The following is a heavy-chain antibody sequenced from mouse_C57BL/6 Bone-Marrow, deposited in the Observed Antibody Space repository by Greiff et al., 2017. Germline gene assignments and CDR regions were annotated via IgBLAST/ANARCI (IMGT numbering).Heavy chain of an antibody. Sequence: VQGVESDAELVKPGASVKISCKVSGYTFTDHTIHWMKQRPEQGLEWIGYIYPRDGSTKYNEKFKGKATLTADKYSSTAYMQLNSLTSEDSAVYFCARHYYGSWFAYWGQGTLVTVSA. V-gene: IGHV1-78*01. J-gene: IGHJ3*01. CDR2: IYPRDGST. CDR3: ARHYYGSWFAY. D-gene: IGHD1-1*01. CDR1: GYTFTDHT.